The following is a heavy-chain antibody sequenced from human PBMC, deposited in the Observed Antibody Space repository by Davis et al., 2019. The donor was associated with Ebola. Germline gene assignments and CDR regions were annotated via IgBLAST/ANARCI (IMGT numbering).Heavy chain of an antibody. J-gene: IGHJ4*02. CDR3: VRAGDGGSYLDY. V-gene: IGHV3-74*01. D-gene: IGHD1-26*01. CDR2: INADGITT. Sequence: GESLKISCAASGFTFGSYWMHWVRQVPGKGLVWVSRINADGITTSYADSVTGRFTISRDNAKSTLYLQMNSLRAEDTAVYYCVRAGDGGSYLDYWGQGTLLTVSS. CDR1: GFTFGSYW.